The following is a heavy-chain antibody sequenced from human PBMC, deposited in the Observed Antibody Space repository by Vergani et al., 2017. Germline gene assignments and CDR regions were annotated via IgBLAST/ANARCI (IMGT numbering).Heavy chain of an antibody. Sequence: QVQLQESGPGLVKPSQTLSLPCTVSGGPISSDNYYWSWIRQPPGKGLEWIGYIYYSGFTYYSPSLKSRVTISVDTSKNQFSLKLSSVTAADTAVYYCARYSGGDSEYFQHWGQGTLVTVSS. CDR1: GGPISSDNYY. J-gene: IGHJ1*01. D-gene: IGHD1-26*01. CDR2: IYYSGFT. CDR3: ARYSGGDSEYFQH. V-gene: IGHV4-30-4*01.